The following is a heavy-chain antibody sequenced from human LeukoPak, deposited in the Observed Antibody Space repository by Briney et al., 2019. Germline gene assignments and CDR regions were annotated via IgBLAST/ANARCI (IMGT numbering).Heavy chain of an antibody. V-gene: IGHV1-18*01. CDR3: ARVYYYDSSGNRGGDAFDI. D-gene: IGHD3-22*01. CDR2: ISAYNGNT. J-gene: IGHJ3*02. CDR1: GYTFTSYG. Sequence: ASVKVSCKASGYTFTSYGISWVRQAPGQGLEWMGWISAYNGNTNYAQKLQGRVTMTTDTSTSTAYMELRSLRSDDTAVYYCARVYYYDSSGNRGGDAFDIWGQGTMVTVSS.